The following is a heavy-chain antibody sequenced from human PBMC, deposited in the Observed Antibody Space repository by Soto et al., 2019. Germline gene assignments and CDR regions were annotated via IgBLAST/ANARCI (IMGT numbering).Heavy chain of an antibody. CDR2: FSGGGGMT. Sequence: EVQLLESGGGLVQPGGSLRLSCAASGFTFSNYAMSWVRQAPGKGLEWVSTFSGGGGMTYYADSVKGRFTISRDNSKNTLYLQMNSLRAEDTAVYYCAKGNWNGEWVYYGMDVWGQGTTVTVSS. V-gene: IGHV3-23*01. CDR3: AKGNWNGEWVYYGMDV. D-gene: IGHD1-1*01. CDR1: GFTFSNYA. J-gene: IGHJ6*02.